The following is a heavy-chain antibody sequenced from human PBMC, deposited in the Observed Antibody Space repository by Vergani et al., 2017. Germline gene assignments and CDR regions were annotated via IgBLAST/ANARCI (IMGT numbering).Heavy chain of an antibody. CDR3: ATQIYYYDSSGHDY. CDR1: GFTFSSYS. V-gene: IGHV3-21*01. D-gene: IGHD3-22*01. J-gene: IGHJ4*02. CDR2: ISSSSSYI. Sequence: EVQLVESGGGLVKPGGSLRLSCAASGFTFSSYSMNWVRQAPGKGLEWVSSISSSSSYIYYADSVKGRFTISRDNAKNSPYLQMNSLRAEDTAVYYCATQIYYYDSSGHDYWGQGTLVTVSS.